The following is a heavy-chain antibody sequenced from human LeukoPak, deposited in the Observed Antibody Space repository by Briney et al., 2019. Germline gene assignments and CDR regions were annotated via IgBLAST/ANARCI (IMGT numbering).Heavy chain of an antibody. CDR1: GGSISSVGYY. CDR3: ARDGAGFDGSGSYFDY. D-gene: IGHD3-10*01. J-gene: IGHJ4*02. V-gene: IGHV4-31*03. Sequence: NPSETLSLTRTVSGGSISSVGYYWSWIRQHPGKGLEWVGFIYYSGITDYNPSLKSRLTISVDTSKNQFFLKLSSVTAADTAVYYCARDGAGFDGSGSYFDYWGQGTLVTVSS. CDR2: IYYSGIT.